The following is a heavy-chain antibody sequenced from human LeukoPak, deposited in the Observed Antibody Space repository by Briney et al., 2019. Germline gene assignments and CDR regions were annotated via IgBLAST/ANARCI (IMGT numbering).Heavy chain of an antibody. CDR2: ISGSGGST. CDR1: GFTFSSYA. V-gene: IGHV3-23*01. J-gene: IGHJ4*02. CDR3: AKPIEFGYSYSFDY. Sequence: GSLRLSRAASGFTFSSYAMSWVRQAPGKGLEWVSAISGSGGSTYYADSVKGRFTISRDNSKNTLYLQMNSLRAEDTAVYYCAKPIEFGYSYSFDYWGQGTLVTVSS. D-gene: IGHD5-18*01.